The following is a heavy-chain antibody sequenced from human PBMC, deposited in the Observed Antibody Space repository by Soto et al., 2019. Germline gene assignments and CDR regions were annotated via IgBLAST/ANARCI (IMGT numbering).Heavy chain of an antibody. Sequence: QVQLVESGGGVVQPGRSLRLSCAASGFTFSSYAMHWVRQAPGKVLEWVAVISYDGSNKYYADSVKGRFTISRDNSKNTLYLQMNSLRAEDTSVYYGARGGSIAARPCHYWGQGTLVTGSS. CDR2: ISYDGSNK. J-gene: IGHJ4*02. D-gene: IGHD6-6*01. CDR3: ARGGSIAARPCHY. V-gene: IGHV3-30-3*01. CDR1: GFTFSSYA.